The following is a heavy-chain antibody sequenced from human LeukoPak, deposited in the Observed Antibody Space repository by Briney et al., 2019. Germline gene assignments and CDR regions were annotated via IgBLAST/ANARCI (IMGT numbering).Heavy chain of an antibody. V-gene: IGHV4-59*01. Sequence: PSETLSLTCTVSGGSISSYYWSWIRQPPGKGLEWIGYIYYSGSTNYNPSLKSRVTISVDTSKNQFSLKLSSVTAADTAVYYCARARAYGDYGYWGQGTLVTVSP. CDR1: GGSISSYY. D-gene: IGHD4-17*01. CDR3: ARARAYGDYGY. CDR2: IYYSGST. J-gene: IGHJ4*02.